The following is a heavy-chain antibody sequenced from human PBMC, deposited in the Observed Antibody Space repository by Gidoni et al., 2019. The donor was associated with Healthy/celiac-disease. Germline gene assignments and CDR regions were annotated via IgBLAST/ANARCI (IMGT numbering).Heavy chain of an antibody. CDR1: GFTFSNAW. J-gene: IGHJ3*02. V-gene: IGHV3-15*01. CDR3: TTLYGDFPEDAFDI. Sequence: EVQLVESGGGLVKPGGSLRLSCAASGFTFSNAWMSWVRQAPGKGLEWVGRIKSKTDGGTTDYAAPVKGRFTISRDDSKNTLYLQMNSLKTEDTAVYYCTTLYGDFPEDAFDIWGQGTMVTVSS. D-gene: IGHD4-17*01. CDR2: IKSKTDGGTT.